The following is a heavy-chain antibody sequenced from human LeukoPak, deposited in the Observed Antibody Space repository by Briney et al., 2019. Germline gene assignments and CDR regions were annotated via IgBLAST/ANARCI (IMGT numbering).Heavy chain of an antibody. Sequence: ASVKGSCKASAYTFTSYGISWVRQAPGQGLEWMGWISAYNGNTNYAQKLQGRVTMTTDTSTSTAYMELRSLRSDDTAVYYCARASRIAAAGSGVHYYYGMDVWGQGTTVTVSS. CDR2: ISAYNGNT. CDR3: ARASRIAAAGSGVHYYYGMDV. CDR1: AYTFTSYG. J-gene: IGHJ6*02. D-gene: IGHD6-13*01. V-gene: IGHV1-18*01.